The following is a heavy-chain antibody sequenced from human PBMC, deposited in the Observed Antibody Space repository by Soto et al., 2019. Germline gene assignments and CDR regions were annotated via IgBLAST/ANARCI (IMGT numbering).Heavy chain of an antibody. CDR1: GGTFSSYA. D-gene: IGHD3-22*01. CDR3: ARDPHYYDSSGQPENWFDP. CDR2: IIPIFGTA. V-gene: IGHV1-69*01. J-gene: IGHJ5*02. Sequence: QVQLVQSGAEVKKPGSSVKVSCKASGGTFSSYAISWVRQAPGQGLEWMGGIIPIFGTANYAQKFQGRVTITADESTSTAYMELSSLRSEDTAVYYCARDPHYYDSSGQPENWFDPWGQGTLLTVSS.